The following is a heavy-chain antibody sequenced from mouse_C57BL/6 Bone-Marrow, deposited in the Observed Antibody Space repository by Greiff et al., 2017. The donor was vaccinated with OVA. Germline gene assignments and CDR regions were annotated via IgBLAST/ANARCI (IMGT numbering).Heavy chain of an antibody. CDR3: TTHDGHYAMDY. CDR1: GFNIKDDY. CDR2: IDPENGDT. J-gene: IGHJ4*01. V-gene: IGHV14-4*01. Sequence: VQLKQSGAELVRPGASVKLSCTASGFNIKDDYMHWVKQRPEQGLEWIGWIDPENGDTEYASKFQGKATITADTSSNTAYLQLSSLTSEDTAVYYCTTHDGHYAMDYWGQGTSVTVSS. D-gene: IGHD2-3*01.